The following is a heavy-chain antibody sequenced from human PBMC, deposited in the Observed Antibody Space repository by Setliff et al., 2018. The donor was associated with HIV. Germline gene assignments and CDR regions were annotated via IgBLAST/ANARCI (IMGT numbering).Heavy chain of an antibody. V-gene: IGHV1-18*01. CDR3: ARGRRITMIVVARWDAFDI. CDR1: GYTFTSYG. CDR2: ISAYNGNT. J-gene: IGHJ3*02. Sequence: ASVKVSCKASGYTFTSYGISWVRQAPGQGLEWMGWISAYNGNTNYAQKLQGRVTMTTDTSTSTAYMELSSLRSEDTAVYYCARGRRITMIVVARWDAFDIWGQGTMVTVSS. D-gene: IGHD3-22*01.